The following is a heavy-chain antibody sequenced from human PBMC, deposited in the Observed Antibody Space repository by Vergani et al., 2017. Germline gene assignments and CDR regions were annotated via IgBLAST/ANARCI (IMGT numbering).Heavy chain of an antibody. J-gene: IGHJ4*02. CDR2: IYYSGST. CDR1: GGSISSYY. D-gene: IGHD2-15*01. Sequence: QVQLQESGPGLVKPSETLSLTCTVSGGSISSYYWSWIRQPPGKGLEWIGYIYYSGSTNYNPSLKSRVTISVDTSKNQFSLKLSSVTAADTAVYYCARADCSGGSCYSSDYWGQGTLVTVSS. V-gene: IGHV4-59*08. CDR3: ARADCSGGSCYSSDY.